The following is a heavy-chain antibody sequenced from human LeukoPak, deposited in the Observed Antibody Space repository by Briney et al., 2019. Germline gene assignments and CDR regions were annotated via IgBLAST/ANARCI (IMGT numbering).Heavy chain of an antibody. V-gene: IGHV4-59*01. CDR3: AKGRTRAAGIFDY. CDR2: MYNSGST. D-gene: IGHD6-13*01. J-gene: IGHJ4*02. CDR1: GGSISSDY. Sequence: NPSETLSLTCTVSGGSISSDYWSWIRQPPGKGLEWIGYMYNSGSTNYNPSLKSRVTISVDMSKNQFSLRMSSVTAADTALYHCAKGRTRAAGIFDYWGQGTLVTVSS.